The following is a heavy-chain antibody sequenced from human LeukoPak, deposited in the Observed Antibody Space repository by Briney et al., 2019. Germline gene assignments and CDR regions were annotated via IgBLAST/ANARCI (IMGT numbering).Heavy chain of an antibody. CDR2: IYYSGST. D-gene: IGHD6-13*01. CDR1: GGSISSYY. CDR3: ARGLGIAASYFDY. V-gene: IGHV4-59*01. J-gene: IGHJ4*02. Sequence: PSETLSLTCTVSGGSISSYYWSWIRQPPGKGLEWIGYIYYSGSTNYNPSLKSRVTISVDTSKNQFSLKLSSVTAADTAVYYCARGLGIAASYFDYWGQGTLVTLSS.